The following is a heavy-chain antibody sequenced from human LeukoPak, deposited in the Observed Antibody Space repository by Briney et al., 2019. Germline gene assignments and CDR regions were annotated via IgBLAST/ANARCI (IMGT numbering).Heavy chain of an antibody. CDR1: TFTFSRYW. J-gene: IGHJ4*02. D-gene: IGHD3-3*01. V-gene: IGHV3-74*01. CDR2: INSDGTNT. Sequence: PGGSLRLSXAASTFTFSRYWMHWVRQAPGKGLVWVSRINSDGTNTYYADSVKGRFTISRDNTKNTLYLQMNSLRTEDTAVYYCARDRAAFGVVQVGYWGQGTLVTVSS. CDR3: ARDRAAFGVVQVGY.